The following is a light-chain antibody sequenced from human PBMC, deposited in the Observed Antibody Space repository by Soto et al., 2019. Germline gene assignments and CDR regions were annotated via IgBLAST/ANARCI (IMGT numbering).Light chain of an antibody. CDR1: QSISSW. Sequence: DIQMTQNPSTLSASVGDRVTITCRASQSISSWLAWYQQKPGKAPKLLIYDASSLESGVPSRFSGSGSGTEFTLTISSLQPDDFATYYCQQYNSYQITFGQGTRLEI. CDR2: DAS. V-gene: IGKV1-5*01. CDR3: QQYNSYQIT. J-gene: IGKJ5*01.